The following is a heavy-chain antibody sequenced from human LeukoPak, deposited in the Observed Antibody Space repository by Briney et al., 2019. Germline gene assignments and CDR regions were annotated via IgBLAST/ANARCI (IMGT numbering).Heavy chain of an antibody. CDR1: GFTVSSNY. D-gene: IGHD5-18*01. Sequence: QPGGSLRLSCAASGFTVSSNYMSWVRQAPGKGLEWVSVIYSGGSTYYADSVKGRFTISRDNSKNTLYLQMNSLRAEDTAVYYCARGQDVDTAMVPDYWGQGTLVTVSS. CDR3: ARGQDVDTAMVPDY. CDR2: IYSGGST. J-gene: IGHJ4*02. V-gene: IGHV3-66*01.